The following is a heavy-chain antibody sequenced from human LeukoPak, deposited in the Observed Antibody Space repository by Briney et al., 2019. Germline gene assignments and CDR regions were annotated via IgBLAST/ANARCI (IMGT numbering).Heavy chain of an antibody. CDR2: INSDGYSI. CDR1: GFTFSSYW. CDR3: ARATAEAGTDY. D-gene: IGHD6-19*01. V-gene: IGHV3-74*01. J-gene: IGHJ4*02. Sequence: GGSLRLSCAASGFTFSSYWMHWVRQAPGKGLVWVSRINSDGYSISYADSVKGRFTISRENAKNTLYLQMNSLTVEDTAVYYCARATAEAGTDYWGQGTLVTVPS.